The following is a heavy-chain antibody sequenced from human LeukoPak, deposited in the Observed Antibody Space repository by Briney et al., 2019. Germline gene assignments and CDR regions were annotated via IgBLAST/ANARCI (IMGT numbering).Heavy chain of an antibody. V-gene: IGHV3-21*01. D-gene: IGHD1-26*01. J-gene: IGHJ4*02. CDR3: AKGAGGSYGAYYFDS. CDR2: ITSSGGHK. CDR1: GFTFSSYA. Sequence: GGSLRLSCAASGFTFSSYAMSWVRQTPGKGLEWVSSITSSGGHKYFADSLKGRITISRDNVNKLFYLQMSSLRVEDTAFYYCAKGAGGSYGAYYFDSWGQGILVTVSP.